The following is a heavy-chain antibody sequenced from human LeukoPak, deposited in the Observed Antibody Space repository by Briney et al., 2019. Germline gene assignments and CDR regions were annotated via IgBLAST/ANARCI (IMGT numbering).Heavy chain of an antibody. V-gene: IGHV3-43*01. J-gene: IGHJ4*02. CDR3: TKDRYCTTPTCPPDY. CDR1: GLTFDEYT. CDR2: ISRDGGST. D-gene: IGHD2-8*01. Sequence: GGSLRLSCAASGLTFDEYTFHWVRQAPGKGLEWVSLISRDGGSTYYADSVKGRFTISRDNSKNSLYLQMNSLRTEDTALYYCTKDRYCTTPTCPPDYWGQGTLVTVSS.